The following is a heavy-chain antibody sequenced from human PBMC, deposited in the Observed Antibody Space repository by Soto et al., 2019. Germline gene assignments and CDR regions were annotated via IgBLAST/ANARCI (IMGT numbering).Heavy chain of an antibody. CDR3: ARSIAAAVDFDF. Sequence: PLKVYWKTSGYAFSSYGVSWVRQAPGQGLEWMGWISAYSGSTNYAQKLQGRVTMTTDTSTSTAYMELRSLRSDDTAVYYCARSIAAAVDFDFWGQGTLVTVSS. V-gene: IGHV1-18*01. CDR1: GYAFSSYG. D-gene: IGHD6-13*01. CDR2: ISAYSGST. J-gene: IGHJ4*02.